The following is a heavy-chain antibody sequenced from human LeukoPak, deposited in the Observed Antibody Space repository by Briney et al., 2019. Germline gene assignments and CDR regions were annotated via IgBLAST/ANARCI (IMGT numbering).Heavy chain of an antibody. CDR1: GYTFTNYY. CDR3: AREIGPRQLHLWASAFDY. J-gene: IGHJ4*02. D-gene: IGHD5-18*01. Sequence: ASVTVSCKASGYTFTNYYMHWVRQAPGQGLEWMGIINPSDGRTSYVQKFQGRVTMTRDTSTSTVYMELSSLRSEDTAVYYCAREIGPRQLHLWASAFDYWGQGTLVTASS. CDR2: INPSDGRT. V-gene: IGHV1-46*01.